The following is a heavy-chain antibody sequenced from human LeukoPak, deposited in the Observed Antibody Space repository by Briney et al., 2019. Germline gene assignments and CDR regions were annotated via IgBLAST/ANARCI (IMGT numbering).Heavy chain of an antibody. CDR2: INHSGRT. CDR3: ARGTGGCSGRSCSTIGYKWFDP. J-gene: IGHJ5*02. Sequence: MPSQTLSLTCEASGDSLSRGGYSWSWIRQPPGKGREWLGEINHSGRTNYNPSHKSRVTISVDTPKHQFSLKLSSVTAADTAVDYCARGTGGCSGRSCSTIGYKWFDPWGQGTLVTVSS. CDR1: GDSLSRGGYS. V-gene: IGHV4-34*01. D-gene: IGHD2-15*01.